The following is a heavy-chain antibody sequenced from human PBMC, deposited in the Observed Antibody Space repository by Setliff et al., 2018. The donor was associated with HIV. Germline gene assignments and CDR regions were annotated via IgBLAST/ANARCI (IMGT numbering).Heavy chain of an antibody. Sequence: PSETLSLTCTVSGGSLSDYYWSWIRQAPGKGLEWIGYVYYNGNINYNPSLRSRVTISVDTSKSQFSLKLNSVTAADTAVYYCARDQSDWFYWGQGTLVTVSS. CDR3: ARDQSDWFY. V-gene: IGHV4-59*01. J-gene: IGHJ4*02. D-gene: IGHD3-3*01. CDR2: VYYNGNI. CDR1: GGSLSDYY.